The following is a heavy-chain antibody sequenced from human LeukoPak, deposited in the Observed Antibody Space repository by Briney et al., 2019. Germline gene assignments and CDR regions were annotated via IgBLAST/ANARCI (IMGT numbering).Heavy chain of an antibody. CDR3: ARDRGPRTGFMVREAYDY. J-gene: IGHJ4*02. D-gene: IGHD3-10*01. CDR2: INTDGSIT. CDR1: GFTFSDYW. V-gene: IGHV3-74*01. Sequence: SGGSLRLSCAASGFTFSDYWRHWVRQAPGKGLVWVSRINTDGSITNYADSVKGRFSISRDNAKNTLYLQMSSLRAEDTAVYYCARDRGPRTGFMVREAYDYWGQGTLVTVSS.